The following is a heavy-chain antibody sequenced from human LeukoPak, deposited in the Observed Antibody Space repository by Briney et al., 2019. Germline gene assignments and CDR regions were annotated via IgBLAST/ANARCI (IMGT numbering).Heavy chain of an antibody. CDR2: ISGYNGNI. V-gene: IGHV1-18*01. CDR3: ARDHYDRSGYSDY. CDR1: GYTFTNYG. Sequence: GASVKVSCETSGYTFTNYGISWVRQAPGQGLEWMGWISGYNGNINYAQKVQDRVTMTTDTSTSTAYMELRSLRSGDTAVYYCARDHYDRSGYSDYWGQGTLVTVSS. D-gene: IGHD3-22*01. J-gene: IGHJ4*02.